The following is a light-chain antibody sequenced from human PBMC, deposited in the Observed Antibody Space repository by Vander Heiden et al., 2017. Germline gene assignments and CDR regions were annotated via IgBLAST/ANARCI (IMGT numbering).Light chain of an antibody. J-gene: IGLJ3*02. CDR3: AAWDDSLNGRV. V-gene: IGLV1-44*01. CDR2: SNN. Sequence: QSVLTQPPSSSGTPGQRVTISCSGSSSNIGGNTVTWYQQLPGTAPKVLIYSNNQRPSGVPDRLSGSKSGTSASLAISGLQAEEEADYYCAAWDDSLNGRVFGGGTKLTVL. CDR1: SSNIGGNT.